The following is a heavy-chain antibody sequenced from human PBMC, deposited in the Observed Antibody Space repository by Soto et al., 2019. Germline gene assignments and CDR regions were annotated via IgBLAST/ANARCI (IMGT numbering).Heavy chain of an antibody. Sequence: QVQLQESGPGLVKPSETLSLSCTVSGGSISSYYWSWFRQSPGKRMEWIGYVHHSWGSSYNPSLQGRVPISLDTSNSQFSLKVTSVTATDTAVYYCARQGFGPLHGLVDVWGQGTTVTVSS. V-gene: IGHV4-59*08. CDR2: VHHSWGS. CDR1: GGSISSYY. D-gene: IGHD3-10*01. J-gene: IGHJ6*02. CDR3: ARQGFGPLHGLVDV.